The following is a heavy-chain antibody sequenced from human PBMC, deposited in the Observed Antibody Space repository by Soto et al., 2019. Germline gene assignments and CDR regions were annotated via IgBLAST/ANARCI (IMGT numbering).Heavy chain of an antibody. CDR1: GYTFSSYS. CDR2: ISGYNGNT. D-gene: IGHD3-9*01. J-gene: IGHJ4*02. CDR3: ARGMGLAADFDY. Sequence: QVQLVQSGAEVKKPGASVKVSCKTSGYTFSSYSVSWVRQAPGQGLEWMGWISGYNGNTNYAQKFQGRVTMTTDTSTSTAYMELRSLTSDDTAVYYCARGMGLAADFDYWGQGTLVTVSS. V-gene: IGHV1-18*01.